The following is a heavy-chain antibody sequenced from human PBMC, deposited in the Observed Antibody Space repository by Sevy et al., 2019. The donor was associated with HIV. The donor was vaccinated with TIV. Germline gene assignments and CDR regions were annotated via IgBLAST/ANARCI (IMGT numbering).Heavy chain of an antibody. D-gene: IGHD2-8*02. CDR2: IDSDGSA. V-gene: IGHV3-66*01. CDR1: GFTVSDNY. CDR3: AKALVETEDKNEFDP. J-gene: IGHJ5*02. Sequence: GGSLRLSCAASGFTVSDNYMAWVRLAPGKGLEWVSLIDSDGSAYYADSVKGRFTISRDNSQNRLYLQMNSLRAEDTALYYCAKALVETEDKNEFDPWGQGTLVTVSS.